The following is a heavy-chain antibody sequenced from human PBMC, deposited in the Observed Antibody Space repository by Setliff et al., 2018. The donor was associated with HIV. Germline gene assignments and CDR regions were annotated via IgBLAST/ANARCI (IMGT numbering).Heavy chain of an antibody. V-gene: IGHV3-20*04. J-gene: IGHJ6*04. Sequence: PGGSLRLSCAASGFTFINYYTAWVRQGPGKGLEWVSSINWNGGSTGYADSVKGRFTISRDNAKNSLYLQMNSLRAEDTALYYCARDIPFGDLLMLQAYMDVWGKGTTVTVSS. CDR2: INWNGGST. CDR1: GFTFINYY. D-gene: IGHD3-10*01. CDR3: ARDIPFGDLLMLQAYMDV.